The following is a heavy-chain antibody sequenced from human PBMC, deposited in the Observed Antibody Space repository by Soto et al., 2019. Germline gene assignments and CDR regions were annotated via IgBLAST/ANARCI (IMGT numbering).Heavy chain of an antibody. V-gene: IGHV4-61*01. J-gene: IGHJ2*01. Sequence: QAQLQESGPGPVKPSETLSLTCTVSAGFVSGDTHYWSWIRQPPGKGLEWIGYIYNSGSTNYNPSLKSRVTISVDTSKNQFSLKLSSVTAAETAVYYCARGYRTSWYWFDLWGRGTLVTVSS. CDR1: AGFVSGDTHY. CDR3: ARGYRTSWYWFDL. D-gene: IGHD6-13*01. CDR2: IYNSGST.